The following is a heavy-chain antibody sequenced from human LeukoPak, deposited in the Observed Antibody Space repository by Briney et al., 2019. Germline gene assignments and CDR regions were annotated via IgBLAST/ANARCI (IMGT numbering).Heavy chain of an antibody. CDR1: GYTFTSYD. J-gene: IGHJ6*02. Sequence: ASVKVSCKASGYTFTSYDINWVRQATGQGLEWMGWMNPNSGNTGYAQKFQGRVTMTRNTSISTAYMELSSLRSEDTAVYYCARGRFYQGSYYYYYYGMDVWGQGTTVTVPS. CDR2: MNPNSGNT. V-gene: IGHV1-8*01. CDR3: ARGRFYQGSYYYYYYGMDV. D-gene: IGHD2-2*01.